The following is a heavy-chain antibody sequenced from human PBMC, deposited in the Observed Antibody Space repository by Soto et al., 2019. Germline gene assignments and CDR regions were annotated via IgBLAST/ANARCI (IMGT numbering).Heavy chain of an antibody. D-gene: IGHD6-19*01. CDR3: TTGYGSDWYG. J-gene: IGHJ4*02. V-gene: IGHV3-15*01. Sequence: EVQLVESGGGLVKPGGSLRLSCVASGISLDSAWINWVRQAPGKGLEWVAQAKRKAAGGAIDYAAPVKGRFTISRDDSRNMAYLQMKSLKIEDTALYYCTTGYGSDWYGWGQGTLVTVSS. CDR1: GISLDSAW. CDR2: AKRKAAGGAI.